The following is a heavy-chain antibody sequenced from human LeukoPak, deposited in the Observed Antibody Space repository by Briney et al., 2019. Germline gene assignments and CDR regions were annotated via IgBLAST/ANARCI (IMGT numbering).Heavy chain of an antibody. V-gene: IGHV4-39*07. J-gene: IGHJ6*02. CDR1: GGSISSSSYY. CDR2: IYYSGST. D-gene: IGHD5-18*01. Sequence: PSETLSLTCTVSGGSISSSSYYWGWIRQPPGKGLEWIGSIYYSGSTYYNPSLKSRVTISVDTSKNQFSLKLSSVTAADTAVYYCARHRGEDTLYYYYGMDVWGQGTTVTVSS. CDR3: ARHRGEDTLYYYYGMDV.